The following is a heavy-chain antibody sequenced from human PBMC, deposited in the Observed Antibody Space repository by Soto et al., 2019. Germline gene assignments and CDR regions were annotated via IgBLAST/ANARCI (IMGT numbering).Heavy chain of an antibody. Sequence: PGGSVRLSCAASGFTFSSDGMHWVRQAPGKGLEWVAVISYDGSNKYYADSVKGRFTISRDNSKNTLYLQMNSLRAKDTAVYYCAREYSGYDYAFDIWGQGTMVTVSS. CDR3: AREYSGYDYAFDI. CDR1: GFTFSSDG. J-gene: IGHJ3*02. D-gene: IGHD5-12*01. CDR2: ISYDGSNK. V-gene: IGHV3-30*03.